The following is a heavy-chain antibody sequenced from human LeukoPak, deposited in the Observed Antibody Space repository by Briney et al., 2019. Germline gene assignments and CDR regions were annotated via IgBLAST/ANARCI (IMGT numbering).Heavy chain of an antibody. D-gene: IGHD4-17*01. V-gene: IGHV3-23*01. CDR2: ISGSGGST. CDR3: AAPMTTVTTASGY. J-gene: IGHJ4*02. Sequence: GGSLRLSCAASGFTFSSYAMSWVRQAPGKGLEWVSAISGSGGSTYYADSVKGRFTISRDNTKNTLYLQMNSLRAEDTAVYYCAAPMTTVTTASGYWGQGTLVTVSS. CDR1: GFTFSSYA.